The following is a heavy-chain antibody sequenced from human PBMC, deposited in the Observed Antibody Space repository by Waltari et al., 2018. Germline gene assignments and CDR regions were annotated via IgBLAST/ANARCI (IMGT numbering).Heavy chain of an antibody. CDR2: LYISGSS. CDR1: GDSITNYL. J-gene: IGHJ4*02. V-gene: IGHV4-4*07. Sequence: QVQLQESGPGLVRPSETLSLICNVSGDSITNYLWTWIRQPAGKGLEWIGRLYISGSSNYNSSLKSRVTMSLDASKNQFSLKLISVTAADTALYYCARELPGLGYFDAWGQGILFTVSS. CDR3: ARELPGLGYFDA. D-gene: IGHD2-21*01.